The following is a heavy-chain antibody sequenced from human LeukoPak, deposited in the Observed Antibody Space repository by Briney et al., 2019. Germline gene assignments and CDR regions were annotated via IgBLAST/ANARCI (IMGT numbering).Heavy chain of an antibody. J-gene: IGHJ4*02. D-gene: IGHD3-16*01. CDR2: IKSSNI. V-gene: IGHV4-61*02. Sequence: PSEALSLTCTVSGGSISSDRFYWTWVRQPAGKRPEWIGRIKSSNINYNPSLKSRVNISVDTSTNQFSLKLSSLTAADTAVYYCARVPDWTYVPDYWGQGTLVTVSS. CDR1: GGSISSDRFY. CDR3: ARVPDWTYVPDY.